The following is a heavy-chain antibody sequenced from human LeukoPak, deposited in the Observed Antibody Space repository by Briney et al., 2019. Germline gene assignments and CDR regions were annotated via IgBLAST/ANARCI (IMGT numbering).Heavy chain of an antibody. D-gene: IGHD1-26*01. V-gene: IGHV3-21*01. CDR3: ARDARGLDY. J-gene: IGHJ4*02. CDR2: ISSSSGYI. CDR1: GFTFSTYG. Sequence: GGSLRLSCEASGFTFSTYGMNWVRRAPGQGLEWVSSISSSSGYIYYADSVKGRFTISRDNAKNSLHLQMNSLRAEDTAVYYCARDARGLDYWGQGTLVTVSS.